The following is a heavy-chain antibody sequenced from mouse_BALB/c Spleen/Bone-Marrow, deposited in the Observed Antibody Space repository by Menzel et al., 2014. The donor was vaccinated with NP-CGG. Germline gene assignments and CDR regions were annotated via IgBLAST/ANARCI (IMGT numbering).Heavy chain of an antibody. Sequence: DVKLVESGAELVKPGASVKLSCTASGFNIKDTYMHWVKQRPEQGLEWIGRIDPANGNTKYDPKFQGKATITADTSSNTAYLQLSSLTSEDTAVYYRAPYYYGSSSFAYWGQGTLVTVSA. CDR2: IDPANGNT. J-gene: IGHJ3*01. V-gene: IGHV14-3*02. CDR3: APYYYGSSSFAY. D-gene: IGHD1-1*01. CDR1: GFNIKDTY.